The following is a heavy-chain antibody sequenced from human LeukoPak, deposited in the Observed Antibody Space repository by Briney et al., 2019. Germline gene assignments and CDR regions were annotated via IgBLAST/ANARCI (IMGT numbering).Heavy chain of an antibody. Sequence: KPSETLSLTCAVYGGSFSGYYWSWIRQPPGKGLEWIGEINHSGSTNYNPSLKSRVTISVDTSKNQFSLKLSSVTAADTAVYYCAANSIAARTPTDYWGQGTLVTVSS. D-gene: IGHD6-6*01. CDR3: AANSIAARTPTDY. CDR1: GGSFSGYY. J-gene: IGHJ4*02. V-gene: IGHV4-34*01. CDR2: INHSGST.